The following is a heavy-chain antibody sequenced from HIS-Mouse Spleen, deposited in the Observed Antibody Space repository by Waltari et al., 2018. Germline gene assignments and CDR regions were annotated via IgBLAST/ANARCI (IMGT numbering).Heavy chain of an antibody. D-gene: IGHD1-26*01. V-gene: IGHV3-30*18. CDR1: GFTFSSYG. Sequence: QVQLVESGGGVVQPGRSLRLSCAASGFTFSSYGMHCVRQAPGKGLGWVEVISYDGSNKYYADSVKGRFTISRDNSKNTLYLQMNSLRAEDTAVYYCAKVNSGSYYFDYWGQGTLVTVSS. J-gene: IGHJ4*02. CDR3: AKVNSGSYYFDY. CDR2: ISYDGSNK.